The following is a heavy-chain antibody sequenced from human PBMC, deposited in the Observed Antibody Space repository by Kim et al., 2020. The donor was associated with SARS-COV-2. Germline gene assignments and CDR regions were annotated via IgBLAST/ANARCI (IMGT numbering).Heavy chain of an antibody. D-gene: IGHD6-25*01. J-gene: IGHJ4*02. CDR1: GGSISSSSYY. CDR3: ARWVIAAAEHSVFDY. V-gene: IGHV4-39*01. CDR2: IYYSGST. Sequence: SETLSLTCTVSGGSISSSSYYWGWIRQPPGKGLEWIGSIYYSGSTYYNPSLKSRVTISVDTSKNQFSLKLSSVTAADTAVYYCARWVIAAAEHSVFDYWGQGTLVTVSS.